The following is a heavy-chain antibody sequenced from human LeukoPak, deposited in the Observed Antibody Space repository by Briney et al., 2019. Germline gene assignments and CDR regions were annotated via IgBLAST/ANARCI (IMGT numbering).Heavy chain of an antibody. J-gene: IGHJ3*02. CDR1: GGSISSYY. Sequence: SETLSLTCTASGGSISSYYWSWIRQPPGKGLEWIGYIYYSGSTNYNPSLKSRVTISVDTSKNQFSLKLSSVTAADTAVYYCARRSTSFPFYDAFDIWGQGTMVTVSS. CDR3: ARRSTSFPFYDAFDI. V-gene: IGHV4-59*01. D-gene: IGHD5/OR15-5a*01. CDR2: IYYSGST.